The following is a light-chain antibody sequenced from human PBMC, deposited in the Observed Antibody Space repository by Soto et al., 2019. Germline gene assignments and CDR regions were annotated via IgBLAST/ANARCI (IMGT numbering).Light chain of an antibody. CDR3: SSYSRSTSYV. CDR1: SSDIGAYNY. V-gene: IGLV2-14*01. J-gene: IGLJ1*01. CDR2: EVS. Sequence: QSVLTQPASVSGSLGQSITISCTGTSSDIGAYNYVSWYQQHPGKAPKLIIYEVSNRPSGVSNRFTGSKSGNTASLTISGLQAEDEADYYCSSYSRSTSYVFGIGTQLTVL.